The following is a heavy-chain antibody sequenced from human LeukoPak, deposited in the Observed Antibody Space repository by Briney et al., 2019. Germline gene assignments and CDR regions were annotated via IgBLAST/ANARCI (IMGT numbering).Heavy chain of an antibody. J-gene: IGHJ4*02. CDR1: GYTFSSYA. Sequence: VSVEVSCKASGYTFSSYAISWVRQAPGQGLEWMGWITTDKGNTNYAQKFQGRVTLTTDTSTSTAYMELRSLRPDDTAVYYCARRSGTYSDFDYWGQGTLVTVSS. CDR3: ARRSGTYSDFDY. D-gene: IGHD1-26*01. V-gene: IGHV1-18*01. CDR2: ITTDKGNT.